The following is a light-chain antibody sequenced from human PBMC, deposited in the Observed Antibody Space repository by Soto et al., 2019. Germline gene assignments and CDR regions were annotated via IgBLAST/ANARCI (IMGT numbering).Light chain of an antibody. V-gene: IGLV2-14*01. CDR1: SSDVGGYNY. Sequence: QSVLTQPASMSGSPGQSITISCTGTSSDVGGYNYVSWYQQHPGKAPKLMIYEVSNRPSGVSNRFSGSKSGNTASLTISGLQAEDEADYYCSSYEGSSPLDVFGTGTKVTVL. J-gene: IGLJ1*01. CDR3: SSYEGSSPLDV. CDR2: EVS.